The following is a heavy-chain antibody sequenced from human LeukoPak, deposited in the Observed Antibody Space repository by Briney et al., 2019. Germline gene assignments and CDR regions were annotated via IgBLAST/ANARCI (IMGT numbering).Heavy chain of an antibody. CDR3: ARDQVGATTQDYYYYMDV. D-gene: IGHD1-26*01. Sequence: SVKVSCKASGGTFSSYAISWVRQAPGQGLGWMGGIIPIFGTANYAQKFQGRVTITTDESTSTAYMELSSLRSEDTAVYYCARDQVGATTQDYYYYMDVWGKGTTVTVSS. V-gene: IGHV1-69*05. CDR1: GGTFSSYA. CDR2: IIPIFGTA. J-gene: IGHJ6*03.